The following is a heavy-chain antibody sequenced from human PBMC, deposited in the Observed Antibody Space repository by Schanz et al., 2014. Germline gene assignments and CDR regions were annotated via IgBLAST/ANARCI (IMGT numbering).Heavy chain of an antibody. J-gene: IGHJ6*02. Sequence: QVQLVQSGSELKKPGASVKVSCKASGYTFTGYYMHWVRQAPGQGLEWMGWINPNSGGTNYAQKFQGRVTMTRDTSISTAYMELSGLRSEDTAVYYCATDHIAAAGSQYFYYYGMGVWGQGTTVTVSS. CDR3: ATDHIAAAGSQYFYYYGMGV. CDR1: GYTFTGYY. V-gene: IGHV1-2*02. D-gene: IGHD6-13*01. CDR2: INPNSGGT.